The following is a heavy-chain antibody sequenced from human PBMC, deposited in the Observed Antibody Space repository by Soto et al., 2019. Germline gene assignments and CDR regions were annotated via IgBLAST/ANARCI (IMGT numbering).Heavy chain of an antibody. D-gene: IGHD3-22*01. CDR1: GFTFSSYG. CDR3: ANAKGGETFYYDSSGYCLDY. J-gene: IGHJ4*02. Sequence: QVQLVESGGGVVQPGRSLRLSCAASGFTFSSYGMHWVRQAPGKGLEWVAVISYDGSNKYYADSVKGRFTISRDNSKNTLYLQMNSLRAEDTAVYYCANAKGGETFYYDSSGYCLDYWGQGTLVTVSS. V-gene: IGHV3-30*18. CDR2: ISYDGSNK.